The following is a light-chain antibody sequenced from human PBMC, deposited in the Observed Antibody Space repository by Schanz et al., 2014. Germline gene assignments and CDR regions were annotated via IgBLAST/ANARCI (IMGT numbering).Light chain of an antibody. V-gene: IGKV3-15*01. CDR3: QQYNNWPPWT. CDR2: GVS. CDR1: QSIGTK. Sequence: EIVMTQSPATLSVSPGERATLSCRASQSIGTKVAWYQQRPGQAPRFLMYGVSTRATGIPSRFSGSGSGTDFTLTISRLQSEDSAVYYCQQYNNWPPWTFGQGTKVEIK. J-gene: IGKJ1*01.